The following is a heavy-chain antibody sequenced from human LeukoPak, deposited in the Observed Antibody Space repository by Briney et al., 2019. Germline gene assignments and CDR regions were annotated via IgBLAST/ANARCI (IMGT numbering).Heavy chain of an antibody. CDR3: ASYSNPLYFDY. CDR1: GGSISSGGYY. Sequence: PSETLSLTCTVSGGSISSGGYYWSWSRQHPGKGLEWIGYIYYSGSTYYNPSLKSRVTISVDTSKNQFSLKLSSVTAADTAVYYCASYSNPLYFDYWGQGTLVTVSS. V-gene: IGHV4-31*03. CDR2: IYYSGST. D-gene: IGHD4-11*01. J-gene: IGHJ4*02.